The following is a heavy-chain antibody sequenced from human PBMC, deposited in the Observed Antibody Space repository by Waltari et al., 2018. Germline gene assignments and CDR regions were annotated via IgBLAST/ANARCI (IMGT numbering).Heavy chain of an antibody. D-gene: IGHD5-18*01. CDR1: GYTFTGYY. CDR2: NNPNSGGT. V-gene: IGHV1-2*02. J-gene: IGHJ4*02. Sequence: QVQLVQSGAEVKKPGASVKVSCKASGYTFTGYYMHWVRQAPGQGLEWMGWNNPNSGGTNYAKKFQGRVTMTRDTSISTAYMELSRLRSDDTAVYYCAREPTAGYSYANWGQGTLVTVSS. CDR3: AREPTAGYSYAN.